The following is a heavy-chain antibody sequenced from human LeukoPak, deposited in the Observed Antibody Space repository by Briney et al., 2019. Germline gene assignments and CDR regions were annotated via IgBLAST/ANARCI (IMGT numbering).Heavy chain of an antibody. V-gene: IGHV3-23*01. J-gene: IGHJ4*02. Sequence: GGSLRLSCAASGFTFSSHAMSWVRQAPGKGLEWVSDIIGRSGSTCYADSVNGPFTISRDNSKNTLYLQMNSLRAENTAVYYCANHTPYCSSTSCHIRDYWGQGTLVTVSS. CDR2: IIGRSGST. CDR1: GFTFSSHA. D-gene: IGHD2-2*02. CDR3: ANHTPYCSSTSCHIRDY.